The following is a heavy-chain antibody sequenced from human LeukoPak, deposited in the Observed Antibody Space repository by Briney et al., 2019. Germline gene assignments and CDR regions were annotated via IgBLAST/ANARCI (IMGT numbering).Heavy chain of an antibody. CDR2: VSFSGTT. V-gene: IGHV4-59*11. CDR3: TRSRVSGSYFDYHSGMDV. J-gene: IGHJ6*02. CDR1: RGPISSHY. Sequence: NPSETLSLTCTVSRGPISSHYWSWLRQPPGKGLEWIGYVSFSGTTKYSPSLNSRVTISRDTSKNQFSLRVNSVTAADTAVYYCTRSRVSGSYFDYHSGMDVWGQGTMVTVSS. D-gene: IGHD1-26*01.